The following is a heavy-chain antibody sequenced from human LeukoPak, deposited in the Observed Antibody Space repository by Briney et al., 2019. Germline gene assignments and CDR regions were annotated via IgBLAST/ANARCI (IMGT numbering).Heavy chain of an antibody. CDR1: GFTFSSYA. CDR3: ANHLLN. J-gene: IGHJ4*02. V-gene: IGHV3-30*04. D-gene: IGHD1-14*01. CDR2: ISYDGSNK. Sequence: PGGSLRLSCAASGFTFSSYAMHWVRQAPGKGLEWVAVISYDGSNKYYADSVKGRFTISRDNSKNTLYLQMNSLRAEDTAVYYCANHLLNWGQGTLVTVSS.